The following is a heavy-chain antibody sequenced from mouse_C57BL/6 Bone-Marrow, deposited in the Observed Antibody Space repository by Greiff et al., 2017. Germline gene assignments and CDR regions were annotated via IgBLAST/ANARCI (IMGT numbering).Heavy chain of an antibody. D-gene: IGHD1-1*02. CDR2: INPNNGGT. Sequence: EVQLQQSGPELVKPGASVKISCKASGYTFTDYYMNWVKQSHGKSLEWIGDINPNNGGTSYNQKFKGKATLTVDKSSNTAYMELRSLTSEDSAVYYCARGYGVDYWGQGTTLTVSS. CDR1: GYTFTDYY. J-gene: IGHJ2*01. CDR3: ARGYGVDY. V-gene: IGHV1-26*01.